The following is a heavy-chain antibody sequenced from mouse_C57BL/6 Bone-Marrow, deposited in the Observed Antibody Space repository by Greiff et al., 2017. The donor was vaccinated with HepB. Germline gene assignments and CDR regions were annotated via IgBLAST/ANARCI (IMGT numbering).Heavy chain of an antibody. Sequence: QVQLQQPGAEFVKPGASVKLSCKASGYTFTSYWMQWVKQRPGQGLEWIGEIDPSDSYINYNQKFKGKATLTVDTSSSTAYMQLSSLTSEDSAVYYWARRASLLSWFAYWGQGTLVPVSA. V-gene: IGHV1-50*01. D-gene: IGHD3-1*01. CDR2: IDPSDSYI. CDR3: ARRASLLSWFAY. J-gene: IGHJ3*01. CDR1: GYTFTSYW.